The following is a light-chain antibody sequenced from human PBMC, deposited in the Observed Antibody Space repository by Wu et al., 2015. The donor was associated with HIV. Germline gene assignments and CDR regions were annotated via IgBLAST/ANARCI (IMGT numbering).Light chain of an antibody. CDR3: QHYGSSPWT. CDR1: QTVTNNY. CDR2: DTS. V-gene: IGKV3-20*01. J-gene: IGKJ1*01. Sequence: EIVLTQSPGTLSLSPGESATLSCRTSQTVTNNYLAWYQQKRGQAPRLIIYDTSTRATGIPDRFSGSGSGTDFTLTITSLEPEDFALYYCQHYGSSPWTFGPGTKVDIK.